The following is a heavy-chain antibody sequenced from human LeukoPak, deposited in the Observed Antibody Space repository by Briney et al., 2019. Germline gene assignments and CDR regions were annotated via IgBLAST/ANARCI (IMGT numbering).Heavy chain of an antibody. D-gene: IGHD6-13*01. CDR3: AGGDSSSWPPPPDFDY. CDR2: IYYSGST. Sequence: SETLSLTCTVSGGSISGSSYYWGWIRQPPGKGLEWIGSIYYSGSTYYNPSLKSRVTISVDTSKNQFSLKLSSVTAADTAVYYCAGGDSSSWPPPPDFDYWGQGTLVTVSS. J-gene: IGHJ4*02. CDR1: GGSISGSSYY. V-gene: IGHV4-39*07.